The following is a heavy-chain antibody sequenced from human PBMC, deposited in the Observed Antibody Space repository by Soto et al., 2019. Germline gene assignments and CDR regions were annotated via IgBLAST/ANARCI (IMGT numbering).Heavy chain of an antibody. V-gene: IGHV3-23*01. CDR1: GFTFRSYA. CDR2: ISGSGGSA. CDR3: ANDPFVISIFGLTPGPYDDFDV. Sequence: GSLRLSCLASGFTFRSYAMTWVRQGPGRGLEWVSAISGSGGSAYSADSVKGQFTISRDNSKTTLFLQMNSLRAEDTAVYYYANDPFVISIFGLTPGPYDDFDVWGPGTMVTVSS. D-gene: IGHD3-3*01. J-gene: IGHJ3*01.